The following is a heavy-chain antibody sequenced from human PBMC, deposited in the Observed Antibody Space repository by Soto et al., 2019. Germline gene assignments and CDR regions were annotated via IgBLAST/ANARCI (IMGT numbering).Heavy chain of an antibody. CDR1: GFTFSSYA. CDR3: AEGERDYYYYYMDV. Sequence: GGSLRLSCAASGFTFSSYAMSWVRQAPGKGLEWVSAISGSGGSTYYADSVKGRFTISRDNTKNTLYLQMNSLRAEDAAVYYCAEGERDYYYYYMDVWGKGTTVTVSS. V-gene: IGHV3-23*01. CDR2: ISGSGGST. J-gene: IGHJ6*03.